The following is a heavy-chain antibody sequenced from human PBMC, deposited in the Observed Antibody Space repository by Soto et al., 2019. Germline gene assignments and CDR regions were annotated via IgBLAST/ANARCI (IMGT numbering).Heavy chain of an antibody. J-gene: IGHJ3*01. V-gene: IGHV1-18*01. CDR3: ARLLPEVATFREDACDL. Sequence: QIQLVQSGGDVKTPGSSVKVSCTTSRYTFTSHGIAWVRQAPGQGLEWMGWISTFNGKTDYAQKFQGRVTMTADTITSTVHMELRSLSSDDTAVYYCARLLPEVATFREDACDLWGPGTKVTVSS. CDR1: RYTFTSHG. CDR2: ISTFNGKT. D-gene: IGHD3-9*01.